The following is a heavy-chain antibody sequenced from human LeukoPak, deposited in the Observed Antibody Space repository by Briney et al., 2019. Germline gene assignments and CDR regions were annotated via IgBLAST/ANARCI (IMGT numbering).Heavy chain of an antibody. D-gene: IGHD6-13*01. CDR2: IYTSGST. Sequence: PSETLSLTCTVSGGSISSYYWSWIRQPAGKGLEWIGRIYTSGSTNYNPSLKSRVTISVDTSKNQFSLKLSSVNAADTAVYYCARGEQQLLGHYYYGMDGWSQGTKGTV. V-gene: IGHV4-4*07. J-gene: IGHJ6*02. CDR1: GGSISSYY. CDR3: ARGEQQLLGHYYYGMDG.